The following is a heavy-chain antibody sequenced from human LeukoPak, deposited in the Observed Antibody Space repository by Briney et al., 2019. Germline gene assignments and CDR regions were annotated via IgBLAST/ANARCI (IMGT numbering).Heavy chain of an antibody. CDR3: ARQQYSSGWTYYFDY. Sequence: SSETLSLTCAVYGGSFSGYYWSWIRQPPGKGLEWIGNIYSSGSTSYNPSLESRVTISVDTSKNQFSLKLSSVTAADTAVYYCARQQYSSGWTYYFDYWGQGTLVTVSS. J-gene: IGHJ4*02. D-gene: IGHD6-19*01. CDR1: GGSFSGYY. V-gene: IGHV4-34*01. CDR2: IYSSGST.